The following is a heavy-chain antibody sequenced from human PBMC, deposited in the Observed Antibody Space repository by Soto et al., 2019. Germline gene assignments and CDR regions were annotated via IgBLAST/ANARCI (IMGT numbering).Heavy chain of an antibody. Sequence: GASVKVSCKASGYTFTSYGMSWVRQAPGQGLEWMGWISAYNGNTNYAQKLQGRVTMTTDTSTSTAYMELRSLRSDDTSVYYCARDTSITMVRGVKVDYWGQGTLVTVSS. V-gene: IGHV1-18*01. J-gene: IGHJ4*02. CDR3: ARDTSITMVRGVKVDY. CDR1: GYTFTSYG. D-gene: IGHD3-10*01. CDR2: ISAYNGNT.